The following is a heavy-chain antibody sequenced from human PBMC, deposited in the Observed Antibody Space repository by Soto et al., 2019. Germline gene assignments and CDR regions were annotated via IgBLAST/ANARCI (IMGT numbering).Heavy chain of an antibody. Sequence: SETLSLTCTVSGGSISTYYWSWIRQPPGKGLEWIGYVYYSGNTNYNPSLRSRVTISEDTSKNQFSLKLDSVTAADTAVYYCARDSSEVVPVAYSSCRNYYYFYMYVWGQGTTVPVSS. J-gene: IGHJ6*03. CDR3: ARDSSEVVPVAYSSCRNYYYFYMYV. CDR2: VYYSGNT. V-gene: IGHV4-59*01. CDR1: GGSISTYY. D-gene: IGHD2-2*01.